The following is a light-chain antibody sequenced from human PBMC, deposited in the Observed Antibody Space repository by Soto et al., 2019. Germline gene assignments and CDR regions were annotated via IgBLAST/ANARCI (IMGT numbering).Light chain of an antibody. CDR3: SAYTVSRTYV. CDR2: NVY. Sequence: QSVLTQPASVSGSPGQSITISCTGTSSDVGAYNFVSWHQQHPGKAPKLMIYNVYDRPSGISYRFSGSKSGNTASLTISGLQGEDEADYYCSAYTVSRTYVFGTGTKFTVL. CDR1: SSDVGAYNF. J-gene: IGLJ1*01. V-gene: IGLV2-14*03.